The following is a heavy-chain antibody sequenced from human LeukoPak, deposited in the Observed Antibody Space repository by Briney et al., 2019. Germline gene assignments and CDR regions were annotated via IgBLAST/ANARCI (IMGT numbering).Heavy chain of an antibody. CDR1: GGTFSSYA. D-gene: IGHD3-22*01. J-gene: IGHJ1*01. V-gene: IGHV1-69*05. CDR2: IIPIFGTA. CDR3: ATTYYYDSSGYLLQH. Sequence: SVKFSCKASGGTFSSYAISWVRQAPGQGLEWMGGIIPIFGTANYAQKFQGRVTITTDESTSTAYMELSSLRSEDTAVYYCATTYYYDSSGYLLQHWGQGTLVTVSS.